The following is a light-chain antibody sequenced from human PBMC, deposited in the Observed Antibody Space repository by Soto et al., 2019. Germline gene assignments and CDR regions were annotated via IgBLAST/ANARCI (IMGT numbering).Light chain of an antibody. J-gene: IGLJ2*01. V-gene: IGLV2-8*01. CDR2: EVN. CDR3: QSYDNTLSSSEVV. Sequence: QSALTQPPSASGSPGQSVTISCTGTSSDIGGYNSVSWYQQHPGKAPRLMIYEVNKRPSGVPDRFSGSKSGYTASLTVSGLQTEDEADYYCQSYDNTLSSSEVVFGGGTKLTVL. CDR1: SSDIGGYNS.